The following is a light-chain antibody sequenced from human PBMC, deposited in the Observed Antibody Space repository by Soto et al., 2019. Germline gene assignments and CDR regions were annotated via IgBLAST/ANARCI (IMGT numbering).Light chain of an antibody. J-gene: IGKJ1*01. CDR1: QNINTW. V-gene: IGKV1-5*03. CDR3: KQYNNYFWA. CDR2: KAS. Sequence: DIQMTQSPTTVSASVGDRVTITCRASQNINTWLAWYQQKPGKAPKLLILKASTLESGVPSRFSGSGSGTEFTLTISSLQPDDLGAYYCKQYNNYFWAFGQGTRVEIK.